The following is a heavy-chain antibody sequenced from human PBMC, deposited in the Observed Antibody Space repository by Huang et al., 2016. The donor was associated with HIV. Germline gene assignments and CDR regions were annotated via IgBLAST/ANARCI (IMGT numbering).Heavy chain of an antibody. D-gene: IGHD6-13*01. CDR3: VKDRGQQLSPFDS. J-gene: IGHJ4*02. CDR1: GFSLDSFN. CDR2: SSHSSSFI. V-gene: IGHV3-21*01. Sequence: EVQLVDSGGGLVKPGGYLRLSCAASGFSLDSFNMFWVRMNPAKGLQWGASSSHSSSFIEYADSVKGRFSISRDNAKNSLYLQMNSLRGEDTAVYYCVKDRGQQLSPFDSWGQGTLVTVSS.